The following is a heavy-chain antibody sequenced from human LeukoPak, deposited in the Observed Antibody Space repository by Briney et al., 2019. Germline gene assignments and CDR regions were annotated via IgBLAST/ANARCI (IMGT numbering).Heavy chain of an antibody. J-gene: IGHJ3*02. Sequence: ASVKVSCKASGYSFIKYDMNWVRQAPGQGLEWMGWINPNSGGTNYAQKFQGRVTMTRDTSISTAYMELSRLRSDDTAVYYCARDDVVVVPAAIGAFDIWGQGTMVTVSS. CDR1: GYSFIKYD. D-gene: IGHD2-2*02. CDR3: ARDDVVVVPAAIGAFDI. CDR2: INPNSGGT. V-gene: IGHV1-2*02.